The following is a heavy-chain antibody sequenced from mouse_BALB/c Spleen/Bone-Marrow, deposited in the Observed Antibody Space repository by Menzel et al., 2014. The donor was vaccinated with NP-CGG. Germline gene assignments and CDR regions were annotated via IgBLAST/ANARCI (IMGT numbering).Heavy chain of an antibody. CDR3: NRYDWYFDV. CDR2: IDPENGDT. CDR1: GFNIKDYY. V-gene: IGHV14-4*02. Sequence: EVKLQESGAELVWSGASVKLSCTASGFNIKDYYMHWVKQRPEQGLEWIGWIDPENGDTEYAPKFQGKATMTADTSSNTAYLQLSSLTSEDTAVYYCNRYDWYFDVWGAGTTVTVSS. J-gene: IGHJ1*01. D-gene: IGHD2-14*01.